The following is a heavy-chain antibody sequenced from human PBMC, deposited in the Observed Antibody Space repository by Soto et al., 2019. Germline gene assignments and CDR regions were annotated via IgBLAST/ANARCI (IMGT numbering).Heavy chain of an antibody. CDR1: GGTFSSYA. J-gene: IGHJ3*02. Sequence: ASVKVSCKASGGTFSSYAISWVRQAPGQGLEWMGGIIPIFGTANYAQKFQGRVTITADESTSTAYMELSSLRSDDTAVYYCARPPRYNWKGDAFDIWGRGTMVTVSS. D-gene: IGHD1-20*01. CDR3: ARPPRYNWKGDAFDI. V-gene: IGHV1-69*13. CDR2: IIPIFGTA.